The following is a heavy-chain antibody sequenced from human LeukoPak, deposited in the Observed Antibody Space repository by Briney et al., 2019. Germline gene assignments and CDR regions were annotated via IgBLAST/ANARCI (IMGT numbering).Heavy chain of an antibody. Sequence: SETLSLTCTVSGGSISSYYWSWIRQPPGKGLEWIGYIYYSGSTNYNPSLKSRVTISVDTPKNQFSLKLSSVTAADTAVYYCARDLNGVRAFDIWGQGTMVTVSS. CDR1: GGSISSYY. CDR3: ARDLNGVRAFDI. CDR2: IYYSGST. D-gene: IGHD3-16*02. J-gene: IGHJ3*02. V-gene: IGHV4-59*01.